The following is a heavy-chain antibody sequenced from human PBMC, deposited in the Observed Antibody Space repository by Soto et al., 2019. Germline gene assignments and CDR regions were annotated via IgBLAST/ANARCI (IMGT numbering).Heavy chain of an antibody. CDR1: GFTFSSYA. CDR3: AKDHYDDDAFDI. Sequence: GGSLRLSCAASGFTFSSYAMSWVRQAPGKGLEWVSAISGSGGSTYYADSVKGRFTIPRDNSKNTLYLQMNSLRAEDTAVYYCAKDHYDDDAFDIWGQGTMVTVSS. V-gene: IGHV3-23*01. CDR2: ISGSGGST. D-gene: IGHD4-17*01. J-gene: IGHJ3*02.